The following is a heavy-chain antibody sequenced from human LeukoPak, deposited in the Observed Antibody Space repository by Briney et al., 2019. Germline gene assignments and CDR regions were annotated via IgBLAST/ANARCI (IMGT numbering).Heavy chain of an antibody. Sequence: SETLSLTCAVYGGSFSGYYWSWIRQPPGKGLEWIGEINHSGSTNYNPSLKSRVTISVDTSKNQFSLKLSSVTAADTAVYYCARHYDFWSGREIGMDVWGQGTTVTVSS. J-gene: IGHJ6*02. CDR1: GGSFSGYY. CDR3: ARHYDFWSGREIGMDV. CDR2: INHSGST. V-gene: IGHV4-34*01. D-gene: IGHD3-3*01.